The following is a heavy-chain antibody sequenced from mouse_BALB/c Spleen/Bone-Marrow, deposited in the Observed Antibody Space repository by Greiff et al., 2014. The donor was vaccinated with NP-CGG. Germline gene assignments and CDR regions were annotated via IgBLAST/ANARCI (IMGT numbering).Heavy chain of an antibody. D-gene: IGHD1-1*01. J-gene: IGHJ4*01. CDR1: GYSFTVYY. CDR2: INLYNGAT. CDR3: ARRVTTGLDY. V-gene: IGHV1-18*01. Sequence: VQLQQPGPELVKPGASVKISCKASGYSFTVYYMHWVKQSHVKSLEWIGRINLYNGATTYNQNFKDKASLTVDKSSSTAYMELHSLTSEDSAVYYCARRVTTGLDYWGQGTSVTVSS.